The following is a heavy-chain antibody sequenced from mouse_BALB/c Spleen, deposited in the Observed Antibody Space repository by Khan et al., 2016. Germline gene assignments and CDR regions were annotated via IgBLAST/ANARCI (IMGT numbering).Heavy chain of an antibody. CDR3: ARWLDAMDY. J-gene: IGHJ4*01. Sequence: EVQLQESGPGLVKPSQSLSLTCTVTGYSITSDYAWNWIRPFPGNKLEWMGYISYSGTTTYNPSLKSRISITRDTSKNQFSLQLNSVTTEDTATXYCARWLDAMDYWGQGTSVTVSS. CDR1: GYSITSDYA. D-gene: IGHD2-2*01. CDR2: ISYSGTT. V-gene: IGHV3-2*02.